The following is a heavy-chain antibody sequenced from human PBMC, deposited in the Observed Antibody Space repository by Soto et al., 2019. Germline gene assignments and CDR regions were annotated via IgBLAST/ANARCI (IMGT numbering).Heavy chain of an antibody. CDR2: ISPDSGGT. CDR3: ARDSRSGYDYHSYEY. J-gene: IGHJ4*02. Sequence: QVQLVQSGAEVKKPGASVKVSCKASGYTFTGYYMHWVRQAPGHGLEWMGWISPDSGGTNYAQKFQGRVTMTWDTSISTAYMELRWLTSDDTAVFYCARDSRSGYDYHSYEYWGQGTLVTVSS. V-gene: IGHV1-2*02. D-gene: IGHD5-12*01. CDR1: GYTFTGYY.